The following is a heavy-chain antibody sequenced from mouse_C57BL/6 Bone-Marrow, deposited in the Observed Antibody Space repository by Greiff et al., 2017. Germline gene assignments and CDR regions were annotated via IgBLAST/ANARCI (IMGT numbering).Heavy chain of an antibody. Sequence: QVQLKQSGPGLVQPSQSLSITCTVSGFSLTSYGVHWVRQSPGQGLEWLGVIWRGGSTDYNAAFISRLSISKDNSKSQVFFKMNSLQADDTAIYYCARDYYGSSPDYWGQGTTLTVSS. CDR1: GFSLTSYG. CDR3: ARDYYGSSPDY. V-gene: IGHV2-2*01. CDR2: IWRGGST. J-gene: IGHJ2*01. D-gene: IGHD1-1*01.